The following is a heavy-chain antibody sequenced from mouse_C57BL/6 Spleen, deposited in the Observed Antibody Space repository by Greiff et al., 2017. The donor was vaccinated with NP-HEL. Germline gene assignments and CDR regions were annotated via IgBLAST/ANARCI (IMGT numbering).Heavy chain of an antibody. CDR1: GYTFTTYP. CDR2: FHPYNDDT. D-gene: IGHD3-2*02. J-gene: IGHJ2*01. CDR3: ARRGTRAHSSGFDY. Sequence: QVQLKESGAELVKPGASVKMSCKASGYTFTTYPIEWMKQNHGKSLEWIGNFHPYNDDTKYNEKFKGKATLTVEKSSSTVYLELSRLTSDDSAVYYCARRGTRAHSSGFDYWGQGTTLTVSS. V-gene: IGHV1-47*01.